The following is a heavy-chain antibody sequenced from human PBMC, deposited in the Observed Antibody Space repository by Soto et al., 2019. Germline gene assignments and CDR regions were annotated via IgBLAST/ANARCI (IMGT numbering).Heavy chain of an antibody. CDR2: ISHSGTYI. V-gene: IGHV3-21*01. Sequence: AQLVESGGSLVKPGGSLRLSCAASGFAFGDYIMNWVRQAPGRGLEWVASISHSGTYIFYADSVKGRFAISRDNAEGSLFLQMSNLRVEDTAIYYCASPRDYCVSTSNCFIAFDLWGQGTRVTVSS. J-gene: IGHJ3*01. D-gene: IGHD2-2*01. CDR1: GFAFGDYI. CDR3: ASPRDYCVSTSNCFIAFDL.